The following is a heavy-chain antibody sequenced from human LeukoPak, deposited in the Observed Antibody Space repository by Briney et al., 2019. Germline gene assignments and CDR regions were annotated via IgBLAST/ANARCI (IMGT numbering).Heavy chain of an antibody. V-gene: IGHV4-34*01. Sequence: PSETLSLICAVYGGSFSGYYWSWIRQPPGKGLEWIGEINHSGSTNYNPSLKSRVTISVDTSKNQFSLKLSSVTAADTAVYYCARDPGKAHDYWGQGTLVTVSS. CDR3: ARDPGKAHDY. CDR1: GGSFSGYY. D-gene: IGHD3-10*01. J-gene: IGHJ4*02. CDR2: INHSGST.